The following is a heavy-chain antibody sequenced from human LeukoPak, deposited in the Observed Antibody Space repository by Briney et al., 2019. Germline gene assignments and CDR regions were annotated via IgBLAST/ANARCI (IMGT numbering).Heavy chain of an antibody. D-gene: IGHD3-9*01. Sequence: PSETLSLTCTVSNDSITSYYWSWIRQPPGKGLEWIGHIYYNGITNYNPSLKCRVTISVDTSKNQFSLKLSSVTAADTAVYYCARGGEGILRYFDWLSKSPNWFDPWGQGTLVTVSS. CDR2: IYYNGIT. CDR1: NDSITSYY. V-gene: IGHV4-59*01. J-gene: IGHJ5*02. CDR3: ARGGEGILRYFDWLSKSPNWFDP.